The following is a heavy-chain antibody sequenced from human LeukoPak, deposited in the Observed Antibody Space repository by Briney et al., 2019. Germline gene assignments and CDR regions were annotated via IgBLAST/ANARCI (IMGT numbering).Heavy chain of an antibody. CDR1: GYTFRGNY. D-gene: IGHD4-11*01. CDR2: IDANNGDT. CDR3: ARDPSSVTLYFFDY. V-gene: IGHV1-2*02. Sequence: SSVKLSCKASGYTFRGNYIHWLRQAPGQGLEGMGWIDANNGDTKSAQKFQGRVTMSRDTSISTAYMDLSSLSPDDAAVYYCARDPSSVTLYFFDYWGQGTLVTVSS. J-gene: IGHJ4*02.